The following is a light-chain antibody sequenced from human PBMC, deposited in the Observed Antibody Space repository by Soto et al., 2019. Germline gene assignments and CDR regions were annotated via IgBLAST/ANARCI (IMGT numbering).Light chain of an antibody. V-gene: IGKV3-15*01. J-gene: IGKJ4*01. CDR3: QQYNYWSPLT. CDR2: AAS. CDR1: QSVRTN. Sequence: EVVVTQSPATLSVSLGGRATLSCRASQSVRTNLAWYQQKPGQAPRLLIYAASTRATGVPARFSGSGSGTELTLTITSLQSEDFVVYYCQQYNYWSPLTFGGGTNLEVK.